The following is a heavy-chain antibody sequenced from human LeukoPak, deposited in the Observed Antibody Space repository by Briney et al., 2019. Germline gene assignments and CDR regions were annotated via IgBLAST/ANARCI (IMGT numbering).Heavy chain of an antibody. CDR1: GGSISSSSYY. CDR2: IYYSGST. J-gene: IGHJ5*02. V-gene: IGHV4-39*01. Sequence: KTSETLSLTCTVSGGSISSSSYYWGWIRQPPGKGLEWIGSIYYSGSTYYNPSLKSRVTISVDTSKNQFSLKLSSVTAADTAVYYCATTPYSSSSAWFDPWGQGTLVTVSS. CDR3: ATTPYSSSSAWFDP. D-gene: IGHD6-6*01.